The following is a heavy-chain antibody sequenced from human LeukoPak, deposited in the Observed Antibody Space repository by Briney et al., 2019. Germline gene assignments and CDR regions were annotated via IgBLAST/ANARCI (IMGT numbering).Heavy chain of an antibody. Sequence: PSETLSLTCTVYGGSFSDFHWSWIRLPPGKGLEWIGDINHSGNTNYNPSLKRRVTISIDTSKNQFSLKLSSVTAADTAVYYCARGKVTRDWYFDLWGRGALVTVSS. J-gene: IGHJ2*01. CDR3: ARGKVTRDWYFDL. CDR2: INHSGNT. D-gene: IGHD4-17*01. V-gene: IGHV4-34*01. CDR1: GGSFSDFH.